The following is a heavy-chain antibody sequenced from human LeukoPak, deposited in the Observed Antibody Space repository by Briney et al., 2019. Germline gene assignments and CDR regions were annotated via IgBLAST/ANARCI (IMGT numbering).Heavy chain of an antibody. J-gene: IGHJ5*02. CDR2: IYYSGST. CDR3: ARHTAGTWWFDP. V-gene: IGHV4-39*01. D-gene: IGHD6-13*01. CDR1: GGSISSSSYY. Sequence: YPSETLSLTCTVSGGSISSSSYYWGWIRQPPGKGLEWIGSIYYSGSTYYNPSLKSRVTISVDTSKNQFSLKLSSVTAADTAVYYCARHTAGTWWFDPWGQGTLVTVSS.